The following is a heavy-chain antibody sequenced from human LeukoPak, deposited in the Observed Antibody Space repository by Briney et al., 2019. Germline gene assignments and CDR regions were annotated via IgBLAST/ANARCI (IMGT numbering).Heavy chain of an antibody. D-gene: IGHD2-15*01. CDR3: ARESGGARYYYYGMDV. CDR1: GGSISSYY. J-gene: IGHJ6*02. CDR2: IYYSGST. V-gene: IGHV4-59*01. Sequence: PSETLSLTCTVSGGSISSYYWSWIRQPPGKGLEWIGYIYYSGSTNYNPSLKSRVTISVDTSKNQFSLKLSSVTAADTAVYYCARESGGARYYYYGMDVWGQGTTVTVSS.